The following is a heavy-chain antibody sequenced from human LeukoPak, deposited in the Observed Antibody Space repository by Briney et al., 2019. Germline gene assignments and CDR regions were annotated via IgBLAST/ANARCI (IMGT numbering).Heavy chain of an antibody. J-gene: IGHJ5*02. Sequence: PGGSLRLSCAASRFTFSSYGMHWVRQAPGKGLDWVAVISYDGSNKNYADSVKGRFTISRDNSKNTLYLQMNSLRAEDTAVYYCARDPGGNYYDSSGYPWGQGTLVTVSS. CDR3: ARDPGGNYYDSSGYP. CDR1: RFTFSSYG. D-gene: IGHD3-22*01. V-gene: IGHV3-30*03. CDR2: ISYDGSNK.